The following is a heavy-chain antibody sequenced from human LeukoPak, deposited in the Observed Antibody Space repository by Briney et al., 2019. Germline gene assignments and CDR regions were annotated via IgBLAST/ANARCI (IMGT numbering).Heavy chain of an antibody. J-gene: IGHJ4*02. D-gene: IGHD3-10*01. CDR3: AKDLLTMVRGVNTVDY. V-gene: IGHV3-30*18. CDR2: ISYDGSNK. CDR1: GFTFSSYG. Sequence: GGSLRLSCAASGFTFSSYGMHWVRKAPGKGLGWVAVISYDGSNKCYADSVKGRFTISRDNSKNTLYLQMNSLRAEDTAVYYCAKDLLTMVRGVNTVDYWGQGTLVTVSS.